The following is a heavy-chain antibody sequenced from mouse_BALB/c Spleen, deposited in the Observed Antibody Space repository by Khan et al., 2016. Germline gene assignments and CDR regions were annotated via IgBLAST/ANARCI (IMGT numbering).Heavy chain of an antibody. D-gene: IGHD2-4*01. CDR3: ARHYDYAPFAY. Sequence: QIQLVQSGPELKKPGETVKISCKASGYTFTNYGMNWVKQAPGKGLKWMGWINTYTGEPTYADDFKGRFAFSLETSASTAYLQINNLKNEDTATYFCARHYDYAPFAYWGRGTLVTVSA. CDR1: GYTFTNYG. V-gene: IGHV9-3-1*01. CDR2: INTYTGEP. J-gene: IGHJ3*01.